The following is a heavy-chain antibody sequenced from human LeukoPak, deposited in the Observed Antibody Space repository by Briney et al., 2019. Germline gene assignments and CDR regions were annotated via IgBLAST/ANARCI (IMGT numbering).Heavy chain of an antibody. V-gene: IGHV3-53*01. CDR1: GFAVTSNH. CDR3: ARDSSSHYYFDY. J-gene: IGHJ4*02. D-gene: IGHD2-2*01. Sequence: SGGSLRLSCVASGFAVTSNHMNWVRQAPGKGLEWVSIFYFGGTTKYTDSVKGRFTISRDNSKNTVYLQMSSLRAEDTAVYYCARDSSSHYYFDYWGQGTLVTVSA. CDR2: FYFGGTT.